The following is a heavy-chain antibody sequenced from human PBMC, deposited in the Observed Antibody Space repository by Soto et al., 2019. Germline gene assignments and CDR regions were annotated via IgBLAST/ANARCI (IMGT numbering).Heavy chain of an antibody. Sequence: PGGSLRLSCAASGFTFSNYAMSWVRQAPGKGLEWVSTISRGGDATYYADSVRGRFTISRDNSKHTLSLLMKSLRAEDSAIYYCARDPSTGAADFWGQGTLVTVSS. D-gene: IGHD2-8*02. CDR1: GFTFSNYA. CDR3: ARDPSTGAADF. CDR2: ISRGGDAT. V-gene: IGHV3-23*01. J-gene: IGHJ4*02.